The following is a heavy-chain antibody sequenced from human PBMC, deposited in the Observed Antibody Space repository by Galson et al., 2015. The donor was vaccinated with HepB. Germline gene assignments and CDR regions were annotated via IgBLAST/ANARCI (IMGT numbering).Heavy chain of an antibody. CDR2: MNPNSGNT. D-gene: IGHD3-3*01. V-gene: IGHV1-8*02. CDR1: GYTFTSYY. J-gene: IGHJ5*02. CDR3: ARGRDYDFWSGYSSWFDP. Sequence: SVKVSCKASGYTFTSYYMHWVRQATGQGLEWMGWMNPNSGNTGYAQKFQGRVTMTRNTSISTAYMELSSLRSEDTAVYYCARGRDYDFWSGYSSWFDPWGQGTLVTVSS.